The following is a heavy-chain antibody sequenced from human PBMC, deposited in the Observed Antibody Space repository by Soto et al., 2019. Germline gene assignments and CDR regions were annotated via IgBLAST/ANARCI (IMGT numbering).Heavy chain of an antibody. CDR1: GGSISSGDYY. J-gene: IGHJ3*02. CDR3: ARPVHYSSGYSLLRAFDI. V-gene: IGHV4-30-4*01. Sequence: SETLSLTCTVSGGSISSGDYYWSWIRQPPGKGLEWIGYIYYSGSTYYNPSLKSRVTISVDTSKNQFSLKLSSVTAADTAVYSCARPVHYSSGYSLLRAFDIWGQGTMVTVSS. CDR2: IYYSGST. D-gene: IGHD3-22*01.